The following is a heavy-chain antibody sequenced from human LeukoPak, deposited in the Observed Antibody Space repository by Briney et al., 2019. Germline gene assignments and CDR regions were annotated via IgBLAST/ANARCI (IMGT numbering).Heavy chain of an antibody. V-gene: IGHV3-30-3*01. D-gene: IGHD6-19*01. J-gene: IGHJ4*02. CDR3: ARAIAVAAFDY. CDR1: GFTFSSYA. CDR2: ISYDGSNK. Sequence: GGSLRLSCAASGFTFSSYAMHWVRQAPGKGLEWVAVISYDGSNKYYADSVKGRFTISRDNSKNTLYLQMNSLGAEDTAVYYCARAIAVAAFDYWGQGTLVTVSS.